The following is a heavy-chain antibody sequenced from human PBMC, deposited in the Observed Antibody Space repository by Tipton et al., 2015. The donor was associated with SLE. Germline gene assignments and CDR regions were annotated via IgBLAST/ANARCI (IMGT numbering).Heavy chain of an antibody. CDR3: ARGRFLDRFAY. CDR2: INAGNGNT. D-gene: IGHD3-3*01. V-gene: IGHV1-3*01. CDR1: GYTFTSYA. J-gene: IGHJ4*02. Sequence: QLMQSGAEVKKPGASVKVSCKASGYTFTSYAMHWVRQDPGQRLEWMGWINAGNGNTKYSQKFQGRVTITRDTSGSTAYMELSSLRSDDTATYYCARGRFLDRFAYWGQGALVSPSS.